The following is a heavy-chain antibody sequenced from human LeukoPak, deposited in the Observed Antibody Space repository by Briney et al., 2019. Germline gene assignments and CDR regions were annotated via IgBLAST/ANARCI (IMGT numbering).Heavy chain of an antibody. CDR1: GFTVSSNY. CDR2: IYSGGST. Sequence: GGSLRLSCAASGFTVSSNYMSWVRQAPGKGLEWVSVIYSGGSTYYADSVKGRSTISRDNSKNTLYLQMNSLRAEDTAVYYCARGDSSSDAFDIWGQGTMVTVSS. J-gene: IGHJ3*02. CDR3: ARGDSSSDAFDI. V-gene: IGHV3-53*01. D-gene: IGHD6-6*01.